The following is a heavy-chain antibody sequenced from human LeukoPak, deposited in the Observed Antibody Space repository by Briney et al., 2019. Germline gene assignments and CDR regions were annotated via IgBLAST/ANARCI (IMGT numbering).Heavy chain of an antibody. CDR2: IVGSGGGI. D-gene: IGHD3-22*01. CDR3: VKDRKPDSRYNFDY. J-gene: IGHJ4*02. Sequence: GGSLRLSCAASGFTFNNYAMNWVRQAPGKGLEWVAVIVGSGGGIYYAASVEGRFTISRDNSKNILYLQMNSLRVEDTATYYCVKDRKPDSRYNFDYWGQGTLVTVSS. V-gene: IGHV3-23*01. CDR1: GFTFNNYA.